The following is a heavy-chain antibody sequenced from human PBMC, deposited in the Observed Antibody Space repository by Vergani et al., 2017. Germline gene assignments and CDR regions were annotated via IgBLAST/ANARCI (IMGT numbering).Heavy chain of an antibody. CDR1: GFTFSNAW. CDR2: ISSSGSTI. Sequence: VQLVESGGGLVKPGGSLRLSCAASGFTFSNAWMSWVRQAPGKGLEWVSYISSSGSTIYYADSVKGRFTISRDNAKNSLYLQMNSLRAEDTAVYYCARDGSSSNPRGPVHWYFDLWGRGTLVTVSS. D-gene: IGHD6-13*01. CDR3: ARDGSSSNPRGPVHWYFDL. J-gene: IGHJ2*01. V-gene: IGHV3-11*01.